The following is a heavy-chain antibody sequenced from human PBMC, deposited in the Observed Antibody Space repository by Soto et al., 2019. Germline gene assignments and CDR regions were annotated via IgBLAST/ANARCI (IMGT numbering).Heavy chain of an antibody. V-gene: IGHV4-31*03. Sequence: QVQLQESGPGLVKPSQTLSLTCTVSGGSISSGGYYWSWIRQHPGKGLEWIGYIYYSGSTYYNPSLKSRVTISVDTSKNQFSLKLSSVTAADTAVYYCARARHWRRAPDSYYYYGMDVWGQGTTVTVSS. CDR1: GGSISSGGYY. CDR3: ARARHWRRAPDSYYYYGMDV. D-gene: IGHD3-3*02. J-gene: IGHJ6*02. CDR2: IYYSGST.